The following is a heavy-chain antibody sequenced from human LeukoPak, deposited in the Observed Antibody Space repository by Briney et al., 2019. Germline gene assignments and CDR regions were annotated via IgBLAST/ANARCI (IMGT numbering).Heavy chain of an antibody. CDR3: ARGQWLDNY. Sequence: SETLPLTCTVYGGSFSNYYWTWIRQAPGKGLEWIGEINGFGSTNYNPSLKSRVSISVDTFKKQFSLKLTSVTAADTAVYYCARGQWLDNYWGQGTLVTVSS. CDR1: GGSFSNYY. CDR2: INGFGST. V-gene: IGHV4-34*01. D-gene: IGHD5-12*01. J-gene: IGHJ4*02.